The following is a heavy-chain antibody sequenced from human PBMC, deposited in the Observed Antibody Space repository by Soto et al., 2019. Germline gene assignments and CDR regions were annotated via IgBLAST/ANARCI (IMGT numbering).Heavy chain of an antibody. J-gene: IGHJ5*01. D-gene: IGHD1-26*01. V-gene: IGHV6-1*01. CDR2: TYYRSKWYN. CDR1: GVSVSSSSVT. CDR3: VRLIGNSWLDF. Sequence: SQTLSLTCAISGVSVSSSSVTWNWIRQSPSRGLEWLGRTYYRSKWYNDYAESVKSRITINPDTSKNQFSLHLNSVTPEDTAVYYCVRLIGNSWLDFWGQGTPLTVSS.